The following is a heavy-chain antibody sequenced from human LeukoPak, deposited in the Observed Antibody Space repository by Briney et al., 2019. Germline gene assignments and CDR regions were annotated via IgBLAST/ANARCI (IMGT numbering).Heavy chain of an antibody. J-gene: IGHJ6*02. D-gene: IGHD1-26*01. V-gene: IGHV3-11*06. CDR1: GFTFSDYY. CDR3: ARDPVGAIGYGMDV. CDR2: ISSSSSYT. Sequence: GGSLRLSCAASGFTFSDYYMSWIRQAPGKGLEWVSYISSSSSYTYYADSVKGRFTISRDTSKNTLYLQMNSLRAEDTAVYYCARDPVGAIGYGMDVWGQGTTVTVSS.